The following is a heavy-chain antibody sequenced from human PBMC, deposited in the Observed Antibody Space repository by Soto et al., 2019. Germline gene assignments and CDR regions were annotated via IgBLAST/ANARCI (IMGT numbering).Heavy chain of an antibody. CDR3: ARYCSGGTCYDGNMDV. Sequence: EVQLVESGGAWIQPGGSLRLSCAASGFTFSSYSMNWVRQAPGKGLQWLSYISSSGGTRYYAGSVKGRFTISRDNAKSSLYLQMNSLRAEDTAVYYCARYCSGGTCYDGNMDVWGQGTTVTVSS. CDR1: GFTFSSYS. CDR2: ISSSGGTR. D-gene: IGHD2-15*01. V-gene: IGHV3-48*04. J-gene: IGHJ6*02.